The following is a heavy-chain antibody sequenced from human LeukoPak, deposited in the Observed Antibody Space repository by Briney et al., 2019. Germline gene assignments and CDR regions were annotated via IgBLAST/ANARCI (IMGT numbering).Heavy chain of an antibody. V-gene: IGHV4-39*01. CDR2: IYYTGST. CDR3: ASQYYYHSSSYTH. CDR1: GGSISSNSYS. D-gene: IGHD3-22*01. J-gene: IGHJ4*02. Sequence: SETLSLTCSVSGGSISSNSYSWGWIRQPPGKGLEWIGSIYYTGSTYYNPSLKSRVTISVDTSKNQFSLKLSSVTATDTAVYYCASQYYYHSSSYTHWGQGTLVTVSS.